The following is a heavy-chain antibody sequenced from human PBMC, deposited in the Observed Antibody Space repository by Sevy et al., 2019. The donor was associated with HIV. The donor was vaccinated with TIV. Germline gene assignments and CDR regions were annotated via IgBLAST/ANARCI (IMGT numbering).Heavy chain of an antibody. CDR2: IRPDGSDK. CDR1: GFTFSPYW. D-gene: IGHD1-26*01. Sequence: GGSLRLSCAASGFTFSPYWMTWVRQAPGKGLEWVANIRPDGSDKYYVDSVKGRFTISRDNAKNSLYLQMNSLRADDTAMYYCAGGVGLHCWGQGALVTDSS. CDR3: AGGVGLHC. J-gene: IGHJ4*02. V-gene: IGHV3-7*01.